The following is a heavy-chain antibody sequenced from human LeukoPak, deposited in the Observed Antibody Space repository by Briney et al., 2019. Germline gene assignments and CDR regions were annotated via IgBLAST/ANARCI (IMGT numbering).Heavy chain of an antibody. J-gene: IGHJ4*02. Sequence: SETLSLTCAVYGGSFSGYYWSWIRQPPGKGLEWIGEINHSGSTNYNPSLKSRVTISVDTSKNQFSLKLSSVTAADTAVYYCARGANCSSTSCYQYYFDYWGQGTLVTVSS. D-gene: IGHD2-2*01. V-gene: IGHV4-34*01. CDR3: ARGANCSSTSCYQYYFDY. CDR2: INHSGST. CDR1: GGSFSGYY.